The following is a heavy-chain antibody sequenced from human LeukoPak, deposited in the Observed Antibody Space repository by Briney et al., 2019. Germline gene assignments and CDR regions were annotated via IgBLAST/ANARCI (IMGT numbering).Heavy chain of an antibody. CDR3: ASAPYGSGTFLDY. CDR2: IWYHGSDK. V-gene: IGHV3-33*01. CDR1: GFTFSSSG. Sequence: GRSLRLSCAASGFTFSSSGMHWVRQAPGKGLEWVAVIWYHGSDKYPADSVKGRFTISGDNSKNTLYLQMNSLRAEDTAVYYCASAPYGSGTFLDYWGQGTLVTVSS. J-gene: IGHJ4*02. D-gene: IGHD3-10*01.